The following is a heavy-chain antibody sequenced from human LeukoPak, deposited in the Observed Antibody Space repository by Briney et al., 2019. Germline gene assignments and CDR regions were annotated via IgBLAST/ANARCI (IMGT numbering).Heavy chain of an antibody. J-gene: IGHJ4*02. CDR1: GYTFTSYY. Sequence: ASVKVSCKASGYTFTSYYMHWVRQAPGQGLEWMGIINPSGGSTSYAQKFQGRVTMTRDTSTSTVYMELSSLRSDDTAAYYCARDFGRHDILTGYYKGLDYWGQGTLVTVSS. V-gene: IGHV1-46*01. CDR3: ARDFGRHDILTGYYKGLDY. D-gene: IGHD3-9*01. CDR2: INPSGGST.